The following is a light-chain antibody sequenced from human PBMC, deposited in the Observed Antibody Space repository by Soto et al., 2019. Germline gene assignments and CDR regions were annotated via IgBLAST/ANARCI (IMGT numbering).Light chain of an antibody. J-gene: IGKJ5*01. CDR3: QQYENRPT. Sequence: DIQVTQPPSSLSASVGDRVTITCQASQKINNYLNWYQQKPGRAPKLLIYDASNLEAGVPSRFRGSGSGTDFTFTISRLQPEDIATYYCQQYENRPTFGQGTRLEIK. CDR1: QKINNY. V-gene: IGKV1-33*01. CDR2: DAS.